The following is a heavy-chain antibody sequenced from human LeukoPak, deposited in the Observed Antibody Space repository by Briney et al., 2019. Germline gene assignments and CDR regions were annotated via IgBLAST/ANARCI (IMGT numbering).Heavy chain of an antibody. V-gene: IGHV4-34*01. CDR1: GGSFSGYY. CDR3: ARGCRVQLWPPTPYYYYGMDV. CDR2: INHSGST. D-gene: IGHD5-18*01. Sequence: SETLSLTCAVYGGSFSGYYWSWIRQPPGKGLEWIGEINHSGSTNYNPSLKSRVTISVDTSKNQFSLKLSSVTAADTAVYYCARGCRVQLWPPTPYYYYGMDVWGQGTTVTVSS. J-gene: IGHJ6*02.